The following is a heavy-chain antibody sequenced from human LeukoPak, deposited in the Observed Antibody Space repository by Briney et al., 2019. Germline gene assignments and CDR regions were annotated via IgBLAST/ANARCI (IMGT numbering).Heavy chain of an antibody. J-gene: IGHJ4*02. V-gene: IGHV3-30*02. D-gene: IGHD2-2*03. CDR1: GFTFSSYG. CDR2: IRYDGSNK. CDR3: AKDFSMDSGLFDY. Sequence: PGGSLRLSCAASGFTFSSYGMHWVRQAPGKGLEWVAFIRYDGSNKYYADSVKGRFTISRDNSKNTLYLQMNSLRAEDTAVYSCAKDFSMDSGLFDYWGQGTLVTVSS.